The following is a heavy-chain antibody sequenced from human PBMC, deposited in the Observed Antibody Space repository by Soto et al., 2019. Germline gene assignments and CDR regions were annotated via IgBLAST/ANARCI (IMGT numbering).Heavy chain of an antibody. CDR1: GGSISSSNW. CDR2: IYHSGST. V-gene: IGHV4-4*02. CDR3: ARGKYYYDSTGPSNWFDP. D-gene: IGHD3-22*01. Sequence: SETLSLTCAVSGGSISSSNWWSWVRQPPGKGLEWIGYIYHSGSTYYNPSLKSRVTISVDRSKNQFSLKLSSVTAADTAVYYCARGKYYYDSTGPSNWFDPWGQGTLVTVSS. J-gene: IGHJ5*02.